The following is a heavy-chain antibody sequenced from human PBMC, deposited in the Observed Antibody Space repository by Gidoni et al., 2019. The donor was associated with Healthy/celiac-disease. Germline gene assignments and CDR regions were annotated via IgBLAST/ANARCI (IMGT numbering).Heavy chain of an antibody. Sequence: QVQLVQSGAEVKKPGSSVKVSCKASGGTFSSYAISWVRQAPGQGLEWMGGFIPIFGTANYAQKFQSRITITADKSTSTAYMELSSLRSEDTAVFYCARVDPPTYCTNGVCYTMRELGYYYYGMDVWGQGTTVTVSS. CDR3: ARVDPPTYCTNGVCYTMRELGYYYYGMDV. CDR1: GGTFSSYA. D-gene: IGHD2-8*01. V-gene: IGHV1-69*06. J-gene: IGHJ6*02. CDR2: FIPIFGTA.